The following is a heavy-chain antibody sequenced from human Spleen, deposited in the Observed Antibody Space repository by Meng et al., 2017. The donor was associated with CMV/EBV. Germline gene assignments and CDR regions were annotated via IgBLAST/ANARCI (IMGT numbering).Heavy chain of an antibody. D-gene: IGHD2-2*01. CDR2: IRSKAYGGTT. V-gene: IGHV3-49*04. CDR3: TRGRKAGYCSSTSCRGGAFDI. Sequence: GESLKISCTASGFTFGDYAMSWVRQAPGKGLEWVGFIRSKAYGGTTEYAASVKGRFTISRDDSKSIAYLQMNSLKTEDTAVYYCTRGRKAGYCSSTSCRGGAFDIWGQGTMVTVSS. CDR1: GFTFGDYA. J-gene: IGHJ3*02.